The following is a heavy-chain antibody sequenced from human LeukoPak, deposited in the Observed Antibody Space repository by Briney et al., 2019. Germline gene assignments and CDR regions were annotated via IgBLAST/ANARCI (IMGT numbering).Heavy chain of an antibody. Sequence: GGSLRLSCAASGFSVSSIYMSWARQAPGKGLEWVSFMSGSSNYIYYADSVKGRFTISRDNAKNSLYLQMNRLRAEDTAVYYCARVGSTWSYFDYWGQGTLVTVSS. CDR3: ARVGSTWSYFDY. CDR1: GFSVSSIY. CDR2: MSGSSNYI. V-gene: IGHV3-21*01. D-gene: IGHD6-13*01. J-gene: IGHJ4*02.